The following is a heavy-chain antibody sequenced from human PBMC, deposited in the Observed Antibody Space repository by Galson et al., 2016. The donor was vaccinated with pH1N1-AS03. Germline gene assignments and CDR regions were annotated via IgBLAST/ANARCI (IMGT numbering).Heavy chain of an antibody. CDR2: IAGGGGTT. J-gene: IGHJ4*02. D-gene: IGHD2-15*01. CDR1: GFTFSSYA. CDR3: AKLSLGYCAY. V-gene: IGHV3-23*01. Sequence: SLRLSCAASGFTFSSYAMSWVRQAPGKGLEWVSAIAGGGGTTYYADSVKGRFTISRDNSKNTLYLRINSLRAEDTAIYYCAKLSLGYCAYWGQGTLVTVSS.